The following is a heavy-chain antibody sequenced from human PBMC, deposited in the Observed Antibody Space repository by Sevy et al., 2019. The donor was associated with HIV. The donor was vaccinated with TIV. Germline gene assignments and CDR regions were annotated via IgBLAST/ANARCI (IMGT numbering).Heavy chain of an antibody. CDR3: ANSDYYFDY. D-gene: IGHD2-21*02. V-gene: IGHV3-30*02. CDR1: GFTFRTYG. J-gene: IGHJ4*02. Sequence: GGSLRLSCAASGFTFRTYGMQWVRQAPGKGLEWVAFIRYDGNNKYYTDSVKGRFTISRDNSKNTLYLHMNSLRAEDTAVYYCANSDYYFDYWGQGTLVTVSS. CDR2: IRYDGNNK.